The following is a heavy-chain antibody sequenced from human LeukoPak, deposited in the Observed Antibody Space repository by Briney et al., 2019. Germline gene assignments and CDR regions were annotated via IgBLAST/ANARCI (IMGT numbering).Heavy chain of an antibody. D-gene: IGHD6-19*01. Sequence: GGSLRLSCAASGFTLSTYWVTWVRQAPGKGLEWVANIKQDGSEKYYVDSVKGRFTISRDNAKKLLYLQMNSLRVEDTAVYYCARDRGSSGRLGRFDNWGRGTLVTVSP. CDR1: GFTLSTYW. CDR3: ARDRGSSGRLGRFDN. V-gene: IGHV3-7*01. J-gene: IGHJ4*02. CDR2: IKQDGSEK.